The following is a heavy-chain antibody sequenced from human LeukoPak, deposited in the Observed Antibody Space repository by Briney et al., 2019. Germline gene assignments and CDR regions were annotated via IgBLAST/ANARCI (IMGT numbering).Heavy chain of an antibody. CDR3: ARAGYYDFWSGYWFDP. V-gene: IGHV4-59*01. CDR1: GGSISSYY. J-gene: IGHJ5*02. D-gene: IGHD3-3*01. CDR2: IYYSGST. Sequence: PSETLSLTCTVSGGSISSYYWCWIRQPPGKGLEWIGYIYYSGSTNYNPSLKSRVTISVDTSKNQFSLKLSSVTAADTAVYYCARAGYYDFWSGYWFDPWGQGTLVTVSS.